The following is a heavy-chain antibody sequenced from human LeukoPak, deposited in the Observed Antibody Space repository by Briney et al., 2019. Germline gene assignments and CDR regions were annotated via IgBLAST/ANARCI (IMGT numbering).Heavy chain of an antibody. CDR1: GLSLSNYW. D-gene: IGHD7-27*01. Sequence: GGCLRLSWAASGLSLSNYWMTWVRQAPGKGLEWVANIKQDGSEKNYVDSVKGRFSISRDNAKNSLILQMNSLRDEVTAVYYCARGVWAPFDSWGQGTLVSVSS. J-gene: IGHJ4*02. V-gene: IGHV3-7*01. CDR3: ARGVWAPFDS. CDR2: IKQDGSEK.